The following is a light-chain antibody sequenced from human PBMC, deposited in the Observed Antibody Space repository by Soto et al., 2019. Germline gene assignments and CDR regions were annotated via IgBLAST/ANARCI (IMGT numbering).Light chain of an antibody. J-gene: IGKJ3*01. CDR3: QQYGSSPLFT. CDR2: GAS. CDR1: QSVSSSY. V-gene: IGKV3-20*01. Sequence: EIVLTQSPGTLSLSPGERATRSCRASQSVSSSYLAWYQQKPGQAPRLLIYGASSRATGIPDRFSGSGSGTDFTLTISRLEPEDFAVYYCQQYGSSPLFTFGPGTQVDIK.